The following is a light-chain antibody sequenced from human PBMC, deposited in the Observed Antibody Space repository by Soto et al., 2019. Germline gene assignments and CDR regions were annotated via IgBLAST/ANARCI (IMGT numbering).Light chain of an antibody. CDR3: LQYSTWTTLYT. CDR2: DAS. CDR1: QGVSSY. V-gene: IGKV3-15*01. J-gene: IGKJ2*01. Sequence: EIVMTQSPAALSVSLGERVSLTCRASQGVSSYLAWYQQKPGQAPRLLISDASTRATDIPDRFSGSGSGTDFTLTISSLQSSDLAVYYCLQYSTWTTLYTFGQGTKLEIK.